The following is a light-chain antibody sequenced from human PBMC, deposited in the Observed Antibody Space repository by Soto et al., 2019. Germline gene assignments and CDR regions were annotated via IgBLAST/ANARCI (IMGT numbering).Light chain of an antibody. V-gene: IGKV3-20*01. Sequence: EIVLTQSPGTLSLSPGERATLSCRASQSVSTSYFAWYQQKPGQAPRLLIYGASSRATGIPDRFSGSGSGTDFTLTSSRLESEDFAVYYCQQYGNSRAFGQGTKVEIK. CDR2: GAS. CDR1: QSVSTSY. CDR3: QQYGNSRA. J-gene: IGKJ1*01.